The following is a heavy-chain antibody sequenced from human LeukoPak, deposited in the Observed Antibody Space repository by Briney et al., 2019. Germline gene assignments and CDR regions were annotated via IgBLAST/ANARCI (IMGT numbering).Heavy chain of an antibody. V-gene: IGHV3-74*01. CDR2: INSDGSGT. CDR1: GFDFRIYW. J-gene: IGHJ4*02. D-gene: IGHD3-22*01. CDR3: KRDAQTCHSSGCWKPSDF. Sequence: GGALRLSCAASGFDFRIYWMHWVRQAPGKGLVGVSRINSDGSGTYADSVKCRFTISRDTATHMLYMQMNSLRAADPDVYYCKRDAQTCHSSGCWKPSDFWGQGALVTVSS.